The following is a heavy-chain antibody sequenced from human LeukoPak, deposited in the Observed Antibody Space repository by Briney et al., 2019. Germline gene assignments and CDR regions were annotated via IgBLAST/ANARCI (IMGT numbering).Heavy chain of an antibody. CDR1: GGSISSSSYY. Sequence: SSETLSLTCTVSGGSISSSSYYWGWIREPPGKGLGWIGSIYYSGSTYYNPSLKSRVTISVDTSKNQFSLKLSSVTAADTAVYYCARERGYCSGGSCYSGSNWFDPWGQGTLVTVSS. CDR3: ARERGYCSGGSCYSGSNWFDP. D-gene: IGHD2-15*01. CDR2: IYYSGST. J-gene: IGHJ5*02. V-gene: IGHV4-39*07.